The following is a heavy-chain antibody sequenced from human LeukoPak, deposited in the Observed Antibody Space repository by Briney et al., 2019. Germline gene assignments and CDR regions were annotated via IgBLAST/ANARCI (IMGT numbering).Heavy chain of an antibody. V-gene: IGHV3-21*01. CDR1: GFTFSSYS. J-gene: IGHJ4*02. D-gene: IGHD3-22*01. CDR3: ARDQPLDYYDSSGYYSN. Sequence: GGSLRLSCAASGFTFSSYSMNWVRQAPGKGLEWVSSISSSSSYTYYADSVKGRFTISTDNAKNSLYLQMNSLRAEDTAVYYCARDQPLDYYDSSGYYSNWGQGTLVTVSS. CDR2: ISSSSSYT.